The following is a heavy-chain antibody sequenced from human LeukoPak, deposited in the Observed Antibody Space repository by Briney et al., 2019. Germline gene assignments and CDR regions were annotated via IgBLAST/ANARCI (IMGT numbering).Heavy chain of an antibody. V-gene: IGHV4-34*01. Sequence: PSETLSLTCAVYGGSFSGYYWSWIRQPPGKGLEWIGEINHSGSTNSNPSLKSRVTISVDRSKNQFSLKLSSVTAADTAVYYCARGRRVRRIYGDELYYYYYYKDVWGRGTTVTVSS. D-gene: IGHD4-17*01. J-gene: IGHJ6*03. CDR1: GGSFSGYY. CDR3: ARGRRVRRIYGDELYYYYYYKDV. CDR2: INHSGST.